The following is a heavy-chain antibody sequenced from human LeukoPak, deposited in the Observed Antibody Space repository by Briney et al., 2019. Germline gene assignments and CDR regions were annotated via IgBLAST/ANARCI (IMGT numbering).Heavy chain of an antibody. CDR3: ARALGDYLYYFDY. V-gene: IGHV1-69*06. D-gene: IGHD4/OR15-4a*01. CDR2: IIPIFGTA. J-gene: IGHJ4*02. CDR1: GYTFTSYG. Sequence: SVKVSCKASGYTFTSYGISWVRQAPGQGLEWMGGIIPIFGTANYAQKFQGRVTITADKSTSTAYMELSSLRSEDTAVYYCARALGDYLYYFDYWGQGTLVTVSS.